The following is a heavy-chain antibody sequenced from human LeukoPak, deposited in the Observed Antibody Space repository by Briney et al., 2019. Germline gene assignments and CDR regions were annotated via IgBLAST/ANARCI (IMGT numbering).Heavy chain of an antibody. Sequence: SETLSLTCTVSGGSISSYFWSWVRQPPGKGLEWIGYIYYSGSTNYNPSLKSRVTISVDTSKNQFSLKLASVTTADTAVYYCARGMTTGPDPWGQGTLVTVSS. J-gene: IGHJ5*02. CDR1: GGSISSYF. CDR2: IYYSGST. V-gene: IGHV4-59*01. D-gene: IGHD4-17*01. CDR3: ARGMTTGPDP.